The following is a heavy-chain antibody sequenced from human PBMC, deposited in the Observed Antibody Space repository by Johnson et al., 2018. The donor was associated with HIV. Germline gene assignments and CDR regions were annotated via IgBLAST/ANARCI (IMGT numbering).Heavy chain of an antibody. D-gene: IGHD3-16*01. V-gene: IGHV3-30*03. CDR3: ARRGRRADDAFDI. CDR1: GFTFSSYG. CDR2: ISYDGSNK. J-gene: IGHJ3*02. Sequence: QVQLVESGGGVVQPGRSLRLSCAVSGFTFSSYGMHWVRRAPGKGLEWVAVISYDGSNKYYADSVKGRFTISRDNSKNTLYLQMNSLRAEDTAVYYCARRGRRADDAFDIWGQGTMVTVSS.